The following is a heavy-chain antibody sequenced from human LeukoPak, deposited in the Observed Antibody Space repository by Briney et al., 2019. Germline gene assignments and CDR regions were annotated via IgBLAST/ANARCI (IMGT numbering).Heavy chain of an antibody. D-gene: IGHD3-16*02. Sequence: GGSLRLSCAASGFTFSSYSMNWVRQAPGKGLEWVSSISSSSSYIYYADSVKGRFTISRDNAKNSLYLQMNSLRAEDTAVYYCARVGDDYVWGSYRYSCDYWGQGTLVTVSS. J-gene: IGHJ4*02. CDR1: GFTFSSYS. CDR3: ARVGDDYVWGSYRYSCDY. V-gene: IGHV3-21*01. CDR2: ISSSSSYI.